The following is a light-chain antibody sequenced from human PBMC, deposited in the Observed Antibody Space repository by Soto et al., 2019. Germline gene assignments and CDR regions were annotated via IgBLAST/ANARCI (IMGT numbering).Light chain of an antibody. CDR1: QSVSSSY. V-gene: IGKV3-20*01. Sequence: LTQNPGSMDLCGGERTGRAWRGSQSVSSSYLAWYQQRPGQAPRLLIYGASSRATGIPDRFSGGGSGTVFTLSISSPSPEDFAVYYCQQYGRSPLTSGGGTKVDIK. CDR3: QQYGRSPLT. J-gene: IGKJ4*02. CDR2: GAS.